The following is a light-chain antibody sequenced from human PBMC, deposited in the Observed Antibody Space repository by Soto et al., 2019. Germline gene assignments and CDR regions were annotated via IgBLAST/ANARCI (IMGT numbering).Light chain of an antibody. CDR2: WAS. Sequence: DIVMTQSPDSLAVSLGERATFNCKSSQSVLYSSNSKNYFAWYQQKSGQPPNLLIYWASTRESGVPDRFSGSASETDFTLTISSLQAEDVAVYYCQQYYSRPPTFGQGTKLEIK. J-gene: IGKJ2*01. CDR3: QQYYSRPPT. CDR1: QSVLYSSNSKNY. V-gene: IGKV4-1*01.